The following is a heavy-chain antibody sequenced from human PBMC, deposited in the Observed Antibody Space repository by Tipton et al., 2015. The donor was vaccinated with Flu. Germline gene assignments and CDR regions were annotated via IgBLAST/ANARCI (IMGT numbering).Heavy chain of an antibody. Sequence: QLVQSGGGLIQPGGSLRVSCAASGFSVSSNYMSWVRQAPGKGLEWLSVIYVGGTTDYAVPVKGRFTISRDSSKNTVYLQMNSLTVEDTAVYYCARRGPSGSSAGGVWSSDSFDIWGQGRMVTVP. J-gene: IGHJ3*02. D-gene: IGHD2-8*02. CDR2: IYVGGTT. CDR3: ARRGPSGSSAGGVWSSDSFDI. V-gene: IGHV3-53*01. CDR1: GFSVSSNY.